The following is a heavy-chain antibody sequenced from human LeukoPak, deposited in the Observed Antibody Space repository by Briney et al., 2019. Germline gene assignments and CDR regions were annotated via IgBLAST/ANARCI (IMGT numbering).Heavy chain of an antibody. CDR1: GFTVSSNY. CDR2: IYSGGST. J-gene: IGHJ6*02. V-gene: IGHV3-66*01. D-gene: IGHD2-15*01. Sequence: GGSLRLSCAASGFTVSSNYMSWVRQAPGKGLEWVSVIYSGGSTYYADSVKGRFTISRDNSKNTLYLQMNSVRAEDTAVYYWARELSGSGMDVWGQGTTVTVSS. CDR3: ARELSGSGMDV.